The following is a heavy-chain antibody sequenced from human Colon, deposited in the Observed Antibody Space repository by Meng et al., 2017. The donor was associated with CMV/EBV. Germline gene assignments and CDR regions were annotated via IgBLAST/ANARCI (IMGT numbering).Heavy chain of an antibody. V-gene: IGHV3-53*01. J-gene: IGHJ6*02. CDR1: GFTVSSNY. CDR3: ARDHNWNSEATYYYGMDV. Sequence: GESLKISCAASGFTVSSNYMSWVRQAPGKGLEWVSVIYSGGSTYYADSVKGRFTISRDNSKNTLYLQMNSLRAEDTAIYYCARDHNWNSEATYYYGMDVWGQGTTVTVSS. CDR2: IYSGGST. D-gene: IGHD1-7*01.